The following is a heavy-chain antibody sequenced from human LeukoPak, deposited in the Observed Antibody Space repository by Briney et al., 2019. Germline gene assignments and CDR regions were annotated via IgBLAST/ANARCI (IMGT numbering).Heavy chain of an antibody. D-gene: IGHD3-3*01. Sequence: AGGSLRLSCAASGFTVSSNCMSWVRQAPGKGLEWVSVIYSGGSTYYADSVKGRFTISRDNSKNTLYLQMNSLRAEDTAVYYCASAELRFPDYWGQGTLVTVSS. CDR2: IYSGGST. J-gene: IGHJ4*02. CDR1: GFTVSSNC. CDR3: ASAELRFPDY. V-gene: IGHV3-66*01.